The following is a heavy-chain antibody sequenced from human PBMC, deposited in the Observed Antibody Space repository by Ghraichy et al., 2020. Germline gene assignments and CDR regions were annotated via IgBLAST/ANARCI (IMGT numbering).Heavy chain of an antibody. V-gene: IGHV4-34*01. CDR1: GGSFSGYY. Sequence: SQTLSLTCAVYGGSFSGYYWSWILQPPGRGLEWIGEISHSGVTNYNPSLKSRVTISVDTSKNQFSLKLNSVIAADTAVYYCARGRRRYSDYVGGSYRYSNFDFWGHGNLVTVSS. J-gene: IGHJ4*03. CDR2: ISHSGVT. CDR3: ARGRRRYSDYVGGSYRYSNFDF. D-gene: IGHD3-16*02.